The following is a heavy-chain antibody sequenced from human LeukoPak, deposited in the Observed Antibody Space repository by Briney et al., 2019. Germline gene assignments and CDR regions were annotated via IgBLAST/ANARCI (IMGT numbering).Heavy chain of an antibody. J-gene: IGHJ4*02. Sequence: GGSLRLSCAAPGFTVSGNYMNWVRQAPGKGLEGVAVIYSGGETYHADSVRGRFTISRDNSKNTLYLQMDSLRVEDTAVYYCVRDRGAYYYETGFWGQGILVTVSS. CDR3: VRDRGAYYYETGF. CDR2: IYSGGET. V-gene: IGHV3-66*01. D-gene: IGHD3-22*01. CDR1: GFTVSGNY.